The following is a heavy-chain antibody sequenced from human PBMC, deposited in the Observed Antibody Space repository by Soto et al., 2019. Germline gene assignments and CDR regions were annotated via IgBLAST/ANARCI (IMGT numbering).Heavy chain of an antibody. Sequence: SETLSLTCTVPGGSISSGDYYWSWIRQHPGKGLEWIGHIYNSGSTYYNPSLKSRVTISVDTSKNQFSLKLNSVTAADTAVYYCARENGYSSSWYGYYYGMDVWGQGTTVTVSS. CDR3: ARENGYSSSWYGYYYGMDV. CDR1: GGSISSGDYY. D-gene: IGHD6-13*01. CDR2: IYNSGST. V-gene: IGHV4-31*03. J-gene: IGHJ6*02.